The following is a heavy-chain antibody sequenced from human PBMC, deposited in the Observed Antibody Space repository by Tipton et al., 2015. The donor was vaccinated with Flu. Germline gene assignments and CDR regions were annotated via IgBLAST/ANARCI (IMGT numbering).Heavy chain of an antibody. V-gene: IGHV1-18*01. D-gene: IGHD3-3*01. Sequence: QLVQSGAEVKKPGASVKVSCQASGYTFSNYGISWVRQAPGQGLEWMGWISAFTDNRNYAQRFQGRVSMTTDTSTNTAFMELRSLTSHDTAAYYCARDMPQGVVIIPPAKRFDFWGKGTLVTVSS. CDR2: ISAFTDNR. CDR3: ARDMPQGVVIIPPAKRFDF. J-gene: IGHJ4*02. CDR1: GYTFSNYG.